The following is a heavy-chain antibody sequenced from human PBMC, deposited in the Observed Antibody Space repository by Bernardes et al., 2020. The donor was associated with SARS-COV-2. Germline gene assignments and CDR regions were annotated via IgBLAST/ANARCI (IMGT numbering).Heavy chain of an antibody. CDR3: ARDPLLQPRFYYYGSGSSDGMDV. Sequence: TLSLTCTVSGGSISSGDYYWSWIRQPPGKGLEWIGYIYYSGSTYYNPSLKSRVTISVDTSKNQFSLKLSSVTAADTAVYYCARDPLLQPRFYYYGSGSSDGMDVWGQGTTVTVSS. D-gene: IGHD3-10*01. CDR2: IYYSGST. CDR1: GGSISSGDYY. J-gene: IGHJ6*02. V-gene: IGHV4-30-4*01.